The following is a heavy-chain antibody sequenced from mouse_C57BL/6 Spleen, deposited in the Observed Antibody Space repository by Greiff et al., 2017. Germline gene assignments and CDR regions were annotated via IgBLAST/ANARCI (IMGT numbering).Heavy chain of an antibody. CDR3: ARSTYDCDRAGFAY. CDR1: GYTFTDYN. J-gene: IGHJ3*01. CDR2: INPNNGGT. V-gene: IGHV1-18*01. D-gene: IGHD2-4*01. Sequence: EVQLQQSGPELVKPGASVKIPCKASGYTFTDYNMDWVKQSHGKSLEWIGDINPNNGGTIYNQKFKGKATLTVDKSSSTAYMELRSLTSEDTAVYYCARSTYDCDRAGFAYWGQGTLVTVSA.